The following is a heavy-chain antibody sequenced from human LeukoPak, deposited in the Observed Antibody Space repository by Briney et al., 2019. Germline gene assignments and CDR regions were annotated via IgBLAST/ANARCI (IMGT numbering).Heavy chain of an antibody. D-gene: IGHD5-24*01. CDR2: MNPNSGNT. CDR1: GYTFTSYD. Sequence: ASVKVSCKASGYTFTSYDINWVRQATGQGLEWMGWMNPNSGNTGYAQKFQGRVTMTRNTSISTAYMELSSLRSEDTAVYYCARVGQYDGYNSPYFDYWGQRTLVTVSS. CDR3: ARVGQYDGYNSPYFDY. J-gene: IGHJ4*02. V-gene: IGHV1-8*02.